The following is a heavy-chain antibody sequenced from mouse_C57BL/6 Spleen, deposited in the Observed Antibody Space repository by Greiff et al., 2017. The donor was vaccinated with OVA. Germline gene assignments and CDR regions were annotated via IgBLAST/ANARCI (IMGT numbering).Heavy chain of an antibody. CDR2: IDPANGNT. D-gene: IGHD2-3*01. J-gene: IGHJ3*01. V-gene: IGHV14-3*01. CDR1: GFNIKNTY. Sequence: VQLKQSVAELVRPGASVKLSCTASGFNIKNTYMHWVKQRPEQGLEWIGRIDPANGNTKYAPKFQGKATITAATSSNTAYLQLSSLTSEDTAIYYYARGYDGHPLFAYWGQGTLVTVSA. CDR3: ARGYDGHPLFAY.